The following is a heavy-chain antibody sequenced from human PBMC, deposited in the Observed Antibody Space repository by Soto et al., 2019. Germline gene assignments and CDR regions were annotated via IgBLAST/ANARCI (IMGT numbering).Heavy chain of an antibody. Sequence: QVQLVQSGAEVKKPGASVKVSCKASGYTFTSYGISWVRQAPGQGLEWMGWISAYNGNTNYAQKLQGRVTMTTDTSTSTAYMEPRSLRSDDTAVYYCAGLKSSSTSRDGFDPWGQGTLVTVSS. CDR3: AGLKSSSTSRDGFDP. V-gene: IGHV1-18*01. CDR1: GYTFTSYG. J-gene: IGHJ5*02. D-gene: IGHD2-2*01. CDR2: ISAYNGNT.